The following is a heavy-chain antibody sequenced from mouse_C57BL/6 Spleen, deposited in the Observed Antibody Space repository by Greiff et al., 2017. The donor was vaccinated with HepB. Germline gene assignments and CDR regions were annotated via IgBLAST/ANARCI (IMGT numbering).Heavy chain of an antibody. J-gene: IGHJ4*01. CDR1: GYTFTDYY. D-gene: IGHD3-1*01. CDR2: INPNNGGT. Sequence: EVQLQQSGPELVKPGASVKISCKASGYTFTDYYMNWVKQSHGKSLEWIGDINPNNGGTSYNQKFKGKATLTVDKSSSTAYMELRSLTSEDSAVYYCARSGLIMDYWGQGTSVTVSS. V-gene: IGHV1-26*01. CDR3: ARSGLIMDY.